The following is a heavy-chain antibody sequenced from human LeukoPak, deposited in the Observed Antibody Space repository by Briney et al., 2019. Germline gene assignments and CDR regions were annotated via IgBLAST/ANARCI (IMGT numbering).Heavy chain of an antibody. Sequence: SQTLSLTCAISGDSVSSNSVAWSWIRQSPSIGLEWLGRTYYRSKWYNDYAVSVKSRITINPDTSKNQFSLQLNSVTPDDTAVYYCVRYSGWFYFDYWGQGTLVTVSS. V-gene: IGHV6-1*01. J-gene: IGHJ4*02. CDR1: GDSVSSNSVA. CDR3: VRYSGWFYFDY. CDR2: TYYRSKWYN. D-gene: IGHD6-19*01.